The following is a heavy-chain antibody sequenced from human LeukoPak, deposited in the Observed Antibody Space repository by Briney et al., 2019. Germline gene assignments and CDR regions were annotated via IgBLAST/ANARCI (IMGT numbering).Heavy chain of an antibody. V-gene: IGHV1-3*01. D-gene: IGHD2-15*01. CDR1: GYTFTTSA. CDR3: VRGYCSGGSCYPGNFDY. CDR2: INVGNGDT. J-gene: IGHJ4*02. Sequence: GASVKVSCKASGYTFTTSAVHWVRQAPGQRLEWMGWINVGNGDTKYSEKFQDRVTITRDTSASTSYMELSSLRSEDTAVYYCVRGYCSGGSCYPGNFDYWGQGTLDTVSS.